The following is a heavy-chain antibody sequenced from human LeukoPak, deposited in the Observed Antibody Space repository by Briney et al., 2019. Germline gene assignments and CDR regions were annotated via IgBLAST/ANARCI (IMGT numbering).Heavy chain of an antibody. CDR3: ARDGGDYGSGSYYAY. D-gene: IGHD3-10*01. CDR2: ISWNSGSI. V-gene: IGHV3-9*01. CDR1: GFTFDDYA. Sequence: PGRSLRLSCAASGFTFDDYAMHWVRQAPGKGLEWVSGISWNSGSIGYADSVKGRFTISRDNAKNSLYLQMDSLRAEDTAVYYCARDGGDYGSGSYYAYWGQGTLVTVSS. J-gene: IGHJ4*02.